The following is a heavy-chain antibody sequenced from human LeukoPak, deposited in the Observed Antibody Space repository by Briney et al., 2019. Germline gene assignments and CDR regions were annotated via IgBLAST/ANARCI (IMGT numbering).Heavy chain of an antibody. CDR2: IYHSGST. CDR1: GYSISSGYY. Sequence: SETLSLTCTVSGYSISSGYYWGWIRQPPGKGLEWIGSIYHSGSTYYNPSLKSRVTISVDTSKNQFSLKLSSVTAADTAVYYCARGLRSGMYYFDYWGQGTLVTVSS. CDR3: ARGLRSGMYYFDY. D-gene: IGHD4-17*01. V-gene: IGHV4-38-2*02. J-gene: IGHJ4*02.